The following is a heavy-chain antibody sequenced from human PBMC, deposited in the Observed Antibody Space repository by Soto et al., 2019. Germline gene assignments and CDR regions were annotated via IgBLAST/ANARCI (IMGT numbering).Heavy chain of an antibody. CDR3: AKGSWYFDL. D-gene: IGHD6-13*01. Sequence: PGGSLRLSCEASGFIFTNFWMHWVRQVPGKGLVWVSRIGTSGSSTSYADSVKGRFTISRDNAKNTVSLQMNSLRAEDTGVYYCAKGSWYFDLWSQGCLVTVSS. CDR2: IGTSGSST. V-gene: IGHV3-74*01. CDR1: GFIFTNFW. J-gene: IGHJ4*02.